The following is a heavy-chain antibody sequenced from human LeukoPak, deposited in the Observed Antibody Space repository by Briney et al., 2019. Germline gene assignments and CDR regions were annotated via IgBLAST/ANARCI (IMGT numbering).Heavy chain of an antibody. D-gene: IGHD3-22*01. Sequence: GGSLRLSCAASGFTFSNYYMSWVRQAPGKGLEWVSYISRSADTIYYSDSVKGRFTTSRDNAKNSLYLQMNSLRAEDTAVYYCARGPPSYYYDSSGYFVGAFDIWGQGTMVTVSS. CDR2: ISRSADTI. CDR3: ARGPPSYYYDSSGYFVGAFDI. J-gene: IGHJ3*02. V-gene: IGHV3-11*04. CDR1: GFTFSNYY.